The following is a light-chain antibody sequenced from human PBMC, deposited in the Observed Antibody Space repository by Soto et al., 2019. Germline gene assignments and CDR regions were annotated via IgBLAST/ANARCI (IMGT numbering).Light chain of an antibody. CDR3: SSYTTRNTWI. CDR2: EVT. CDR1: NSDVGDYKY. Sequence: QSALTQPASVSGSPGQSITISCTATNSDVGDYKYVSWFQQHPGKAPKLMIYEVTNRPSGVSNRFSGSKSGNTASLTISGLQAEDAANYYCSSYTTRNTWIFGGGTQLTVL. V-gene: IGLV2-14*03. J-gene: IGLJ7*01.